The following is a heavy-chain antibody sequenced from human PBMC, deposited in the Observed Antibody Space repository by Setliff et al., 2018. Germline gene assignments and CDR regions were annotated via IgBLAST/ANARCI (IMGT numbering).Heavy chain of an antibody. Sequence: PSETLSLTCTVSGGSISSHYWSWIRQPPGKGLEWIGSIYYSGSTNYNPSLKSRVTISVDTSKNQFSLKLSSLRSEDTAVYYCASNSYGHPPDYWGQGTLVTVSS. J-gene: IGHJ4*02. D-gene: IGHD5-18*01. CDR1: GGSISSHY. CDR3: ASNSYGHPPDY. CDR2: IYYSGST. V-gene: IGHV4-59*11.